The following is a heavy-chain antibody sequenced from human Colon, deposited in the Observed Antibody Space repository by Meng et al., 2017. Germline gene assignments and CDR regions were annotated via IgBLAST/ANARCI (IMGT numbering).Heavy chain of an antibody. CDR2: ITPSDGDT. Sequence: ASVKVSCKASGYTFTSQFMHWVRQAPGQGREWMGIITPSDGDTTYTQKFEGRVTMTRDTSSSTVYMELSSLTSEDTAVYYCARGSWGYPDYWGQGTLVTVSS. V-gene: IGHV1-46*01. D-gene: IGHD7-27*01. CDR1: GYTFTSQF. J-gene: IGHJ4*02. CDR3: ARGSWGYPDY.